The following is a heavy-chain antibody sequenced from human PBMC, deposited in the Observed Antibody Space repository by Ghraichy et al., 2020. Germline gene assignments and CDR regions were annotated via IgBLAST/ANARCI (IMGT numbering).Heavy chain of an antibody. CDR3: ARNLYGSGIFED. Sequence: ASVKVSCKASGYTFSTYDINWVRQATGQGLEWMGWMSPSSGNTGYAQKFQGRVTITRDTSINTAYMELSSLRSEDTAVYYCARNLYGSGIFEDWGQGTLVTVSS. CDR1: GYTFSTYD. CDR2: MSPSSGNT. V-gene: IGHV1-8*03. J-gene: IGHJ4*02. D-gene: IGHD3-10*01.